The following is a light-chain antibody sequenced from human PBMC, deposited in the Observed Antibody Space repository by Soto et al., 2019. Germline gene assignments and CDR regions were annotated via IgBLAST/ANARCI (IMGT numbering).Light chain of an antibody. V-gene: IGKV2-30*02. CDR3: MQGTYAPKT. Sequence: EVVMTQSPLSLPVTLGQPASISCRSSQSLVHSNGNTFLTWFQQRPGQSPRRLIYKVSIRDSGVSERFSGSGSGADFTLKISRVEAEDVGVYYCMQGTYAPKTFGQETKVDIK. CDR1: QSLVHSNGNTF. CDR2: KVS. J-gene: IGKJ1*01.